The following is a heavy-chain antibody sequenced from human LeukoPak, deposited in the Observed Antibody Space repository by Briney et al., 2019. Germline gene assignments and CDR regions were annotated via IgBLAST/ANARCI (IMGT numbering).Heavy chain of an antibody. CDR2: ISDSGGTT. CDR3: ATMLSGFPRWFDS. Sequence: PGGSLRLSCAASGFTFSDHYMDWVRQAPGKGLEWVSAISDSGGTTFYTDSVKGRFTISRDNFENTLYLQMSSLRAGDTAVYYCATMLSGFPRWFDSWGQGTLVTVSS. V-gene: IGHV3-23*01. D-gene: IGHD3-16*01. J-gene: IGHJ5*01. CDR1: GFTFSDHY.